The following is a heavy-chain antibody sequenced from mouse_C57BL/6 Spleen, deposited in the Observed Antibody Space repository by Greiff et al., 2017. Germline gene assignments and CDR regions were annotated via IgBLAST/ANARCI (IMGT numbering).Heavy chain of an antibody. Sequence: EVKLVESGGGLVKPGGSLKLSCAASGFTFSDYGMHWVRQAPEKGLEWVAYISSGSSTIYYADTVKGRFTISRDNAKNTLFLQMTSLRSEDTAMYYCARDYYGSSYYAMDYWGHGTSVTVSS. J-gene: IGHJ4*01. D-gene: IGHD1-1*01. CDR3: ARDYYGSSYYAMDY. V-gene: IGHV5-17*01. CDR1: GFTFSDYG. CDR2: ISSGSSTI.